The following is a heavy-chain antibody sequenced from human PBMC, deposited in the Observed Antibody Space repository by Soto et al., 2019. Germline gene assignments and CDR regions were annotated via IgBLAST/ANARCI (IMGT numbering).Heavy chain of an antibody. J-gene: IGHJ6*02. D-gene: IGHD3-3*01. CDR3: ASKEQKGYNGVSLRFLAYPGPN. V-gene: IGHV1-69*13. CDR2: IIPIFGTA. CDR1: GGTFSSYA. Sequence: SVKVSCKASGGTFSSYAISWVRQAPGQGLEWMGGIIPIFGTANYAQKFQGRVTITADESTSTAYMELSSLRSEDTAVYYCASKEQKGYNGVSLRFLAYPGPNWGQGTTVTVSS.